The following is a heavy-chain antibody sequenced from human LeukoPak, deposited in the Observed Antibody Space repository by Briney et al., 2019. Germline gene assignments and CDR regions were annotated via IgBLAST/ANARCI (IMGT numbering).Heavy chain of an antibody. J-gene: IGHJ5*02. Sequence: SVKVSCKASGGTFSSYAISWVRQAPGQGLEWMEGIIPIFGTANYAQKFQGRVTITTDESTSTAYMELSSLRSEDTAVYYCARRGYSYGYPHQPFDPWGQGTLVTVSS. CDR1: GGTFSSYA. CDR2: IIPIFGTA. CDR3: ARRGYSYGYPHQPFDP. D-gene: IGHD5-18*01. V-gene: IGHV1-69*05.